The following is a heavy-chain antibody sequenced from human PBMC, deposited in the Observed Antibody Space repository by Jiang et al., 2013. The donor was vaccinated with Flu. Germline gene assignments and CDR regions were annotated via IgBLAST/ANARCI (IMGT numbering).Heavy chain of an antibody. CDR2: IKSTGGST. Sequence: SGAEVKNPGASVTASCRASGYTFTSHHMHWVRQAPGQGLEWMGVIKSTGGSTNYAQRFQGRITITRDTSTSTVYLELNSLRLEDTAVYYCARDIGVLEGKIEWGPKRSNSNYYTLDVWGQGTTVTVSS. CDR3: ARDIGVLEGKIEWGPKRSNSNYYTLDV. J-gene: IGHJ6*02. V-gene: IGHV1-46*01. D-gene: IGHD4-23*01. CDR1: GYTFTSHH.